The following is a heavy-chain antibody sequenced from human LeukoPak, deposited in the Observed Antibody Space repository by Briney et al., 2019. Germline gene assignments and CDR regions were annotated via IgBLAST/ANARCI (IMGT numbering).Heavy chain of an antibody. CDR3: AKEGDSWGPNNLDL. Sequence: PGWSLRLSCAASAFTFSDFSMSWVRQAPGKGLEWISYIDTSSSVVYYANSVMGRFTVTRDNAKNSLYLQMNGLRDEDTAVYYCAKEGDSWGPNNLDLWGQGTMVTVSS. V-gene: IGHV3-48*02. CDR2: IDTSSSVV. CDR1: AFTFSDFS. J-gene: IGHJ3*01. D-gene: IGHD7-27*01.